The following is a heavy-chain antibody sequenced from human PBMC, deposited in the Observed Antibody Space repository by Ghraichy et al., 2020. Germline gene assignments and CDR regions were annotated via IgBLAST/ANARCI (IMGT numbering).Heavy chain of an antibody. CDR1: GGTFSSYT. Sequence: SVKVSCKASGGTFSSYTISWVRQAPGQGLEWMGRIIPILGIANYAQKFQGRVTITADKSTSTAYMELSSLRSEDTAVYYCAITMIVVVTHFDPWGQGTLVTVSS. CDR3: AITMIVVVTHFDP. CDR2: IIPILGIA. V-gene: IGHV1-69*02. D-gene: IGHD3-22*01. J-gene: IGHJ5*02.